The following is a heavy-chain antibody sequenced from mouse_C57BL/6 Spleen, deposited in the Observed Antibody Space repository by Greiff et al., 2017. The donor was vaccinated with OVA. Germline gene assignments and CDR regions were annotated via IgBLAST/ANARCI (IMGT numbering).Heavy chain of an antibody. CDR1: GYTFTSYW. Sequence: VKLMESGAELVMPGASVKLSCKASGYTFTSYWMHWVKQRPGQGLEWIGEIDPSDSYTNYNQKFKGKSTLTVDKSSSTAYMQLSSLTSEDSAVYYCARRGVVDWYFDVWGTGTTVTVSS. CDR3: ARRGVVDWYFDV. J-gene: IGHJ1*03. D-gene: IGHD1-1*01. V-gene: IGHV1-69*01. CDR2: IDPSDSYT.